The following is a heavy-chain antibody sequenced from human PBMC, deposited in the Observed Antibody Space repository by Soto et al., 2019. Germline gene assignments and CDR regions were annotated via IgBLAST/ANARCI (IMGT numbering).Heavy chain of an antibody. Sequence: EVQLLESGGGLVQPGGSLRLSCAASGFTFSSYAMSWVRQAPGKGLEWVSTISASGGSTYYADSVKGRFTISRDNSKNTLYLQMKSLRAEDTAVCYCAKERWEAYGMDVWGQGTTVTVSS. D-gene: IGHD1-26*01. CDR1: GFTFSSYA. V-gene: IGHV3-23*01. J-gene: IGHJ6*02. CDR3: AKERWEAYGMDV. CDR2: ISASGGST.